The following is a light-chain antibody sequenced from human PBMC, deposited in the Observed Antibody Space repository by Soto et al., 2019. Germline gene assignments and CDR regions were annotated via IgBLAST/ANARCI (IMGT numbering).Light chain of an antibody. CDR1: SSNIGSNT. Sequence: QSVLTQPPSASGTPGRRVVISCSGSSSNIGSNTVNWYQHLPGTAPKLLIYSNNHRPSGVPDRFSGSKSGTSASLAISGLQADDESDYYCAAWDDSLNGYVFATGTKLTVL. V-gene: IGLV1-44*01. CDR3: AAWDDSLNGYV. J-gene: IGLJ1*01. CDR2: SNN.